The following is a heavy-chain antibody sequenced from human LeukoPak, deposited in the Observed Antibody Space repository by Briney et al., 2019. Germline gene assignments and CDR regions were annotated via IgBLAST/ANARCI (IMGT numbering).Heavy chain of an antibody. CDR2: INPSGGST. Sequence: ASVKVSCKVSGYTFTSYYMHWVRQAPGQGLEWMGIINPSGGSTSYAQKFQGRVTMTRDMSTSTVYMELSSLRSEDTAVYYCARDLEMATITWVFDYWGQGTLVTVSS. V-gene: IGHV1-46*01. D-gene: IGHD5-24*01. J-gene: IGHJ4*02. CDR1: GYTFTSYY. CDR3: ARDLEMATITWVFDY.